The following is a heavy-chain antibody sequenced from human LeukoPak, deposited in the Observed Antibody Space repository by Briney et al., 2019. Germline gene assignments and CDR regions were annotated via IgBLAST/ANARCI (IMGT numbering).Heavy chain of an antibody. V-gene: IGHV4-59*08. D-gene: IGHD4-17*01. CDR3: ARLRLLGATVRTFDH. J-gene: IGHJ5*02. CDR2: IYYSGST. CDR1: GGSISSYY. Sequence: SETLSLTCTVSGGSISSYYWSWIRQPPGKGLEWIGYIYYSGSTNYNPSLQSRVTISVDTSKNQFSLKLSYVTAAETAVYYCARLRLLGATVRTFDHWGQGTLVTVSS.